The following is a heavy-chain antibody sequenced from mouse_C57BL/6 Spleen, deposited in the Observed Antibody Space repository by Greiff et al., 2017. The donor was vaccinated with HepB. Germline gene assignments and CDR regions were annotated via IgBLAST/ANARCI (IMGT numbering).Heavy chain of an antibody. V-gene: IGHV1-26*01. D-gene: IGHD2-5*01. Sequence: VQLQQSGPELVKPGASVKISCKASGYTFTDYYMNWVKQSHGKSLEWIGDINPNNGGTSYNQKFKGKATLTVDKSSSTAYMELRSLTSEDSAFYYCSRGSNYGYFDYWGQGTTLTVSS. CDR3: SRGSNYGYFDY. CDR1: GYTFTDYY. CDR2: INPNNGGT. J-gene: IGHJ2*01.